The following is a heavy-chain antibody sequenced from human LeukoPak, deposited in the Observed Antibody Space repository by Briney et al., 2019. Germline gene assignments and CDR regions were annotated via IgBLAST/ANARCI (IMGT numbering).Heavy chain of an antibody. V-gene: IGHV4-34*01. CDR3: AGSSGYPYYYYYGMDA. J-gene: IGHJ6*02. Sequence: PSETLSLTCAVYGGSFSGYYWSWIRQPPGKGLEWIGEINHSGSTNYNPSLKSRVTISVDTSKNQFSLKLSSVTAADTAVYYCAGSSGYPYYYYYGMDAWGQGTTVTVSS. CDR1: GGSFSGYY. CDR2: INHSGST. D-gene: IGHD3-22*01.